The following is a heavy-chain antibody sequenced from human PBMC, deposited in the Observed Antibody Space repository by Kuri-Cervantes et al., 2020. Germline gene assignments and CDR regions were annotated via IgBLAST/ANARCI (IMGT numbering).Heavy chain of an antibody. CDR3: AKDDGANSVVVY. D-gene: IGHD4-23*01. CDR1: GFTFADYG. CDR2: ISWDGGST. Sequence: GESLKISCAAAGFTFADYGMHWVRQVPGKGLEWFSFISWDGGSTYYVDSVKGRFTISRDNSKNTLYLQMNSLRTEDTAVYYCAKDDGANSVVVYWGQGTLVTVSS. V-gene: IGHV3-43*01. J-gene: IGHJ4*02.